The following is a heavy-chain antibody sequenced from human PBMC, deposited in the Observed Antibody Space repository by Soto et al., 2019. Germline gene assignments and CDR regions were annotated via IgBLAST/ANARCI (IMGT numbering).Heavy chain of an antibody. CDR3: ARRAPMDYDFWSGYYRDPYYFDY. CDR2: IDPSDSYT. J-gene: IGHJ4*02. D-gene: IGHD3-3*01. V-gene: IGHV5-10-1*01. CDR1: GYSFTSYW. Sequence: GESLKISCNGSGYSFTSYWISWVRQMPGKGLEWMGRIDPSDSYTNYSPSFQGHVTISADKSISTAYLQWSSLKASDTAMYYCARRAPMDYDFWSGYYRDPYYFDYWGQGTLVTVS.